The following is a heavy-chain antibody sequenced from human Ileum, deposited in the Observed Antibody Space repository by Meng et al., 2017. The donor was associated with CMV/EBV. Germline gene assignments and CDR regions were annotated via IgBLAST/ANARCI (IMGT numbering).Heavy chain of an antibody. CDR2: IKSKTDGGTT. CDR3: TTAATDYFDSSAGGGDYFDY. V-gene: IGHV3-15*01. D-gene: IGHD3-22*01. J-gene: IGHJ4*02. CDR1: NAW. Sequence: NAWMTWVRQAPGKGLEWVGRIKSKTDGGTTDYAAPVKGRFTISRDDSQNTLYLQMISLKTEDTAVYYCTTAATDYFDSSAGGGDYFDYWGQGTLVTVSS.